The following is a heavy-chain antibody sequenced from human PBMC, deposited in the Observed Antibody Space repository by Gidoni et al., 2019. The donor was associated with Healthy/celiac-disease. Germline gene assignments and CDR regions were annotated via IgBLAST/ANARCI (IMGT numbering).Heavy chain of an antibody. D-gene: IGHD5-12*01. Sequence: EVQLVESGGGLVQPGGSLRLSCAASAFTSSIYAMHWVRQAPGKGLEYVSGISSNGGSTYYANSVKGRFTISRDNSKNTLYLQMGSLRTEDMAVYYCARGGLGYNYLLHSDYWGQGTLVTVSS. V-gene: IGHV3-64*01. CDR1: AFTSSIYA. CDR3: ARGGLGYNYLLHSDY. J-gene: IGHJ4*02. CDR2: ISSNGGST.